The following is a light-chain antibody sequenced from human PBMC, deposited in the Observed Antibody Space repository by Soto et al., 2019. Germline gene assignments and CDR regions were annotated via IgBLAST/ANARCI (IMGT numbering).Light chain of an antibody. CDR1: QSVFSSY. V-gene: IGKV3-20*01. CDR3: QQYGNAPFT. Sequence: EIVLTQSPGTLSFSPGERATLTCRASQSVFSSYLASFQQKPGQAPRLLIYGASSRATGIPDRFSGSGSGTDFTLTISRLEPEDFAVYYCQQYGNAPFTFGPGTKVDIK. J-gene: IGKJ3*01. CDR2: GAS.